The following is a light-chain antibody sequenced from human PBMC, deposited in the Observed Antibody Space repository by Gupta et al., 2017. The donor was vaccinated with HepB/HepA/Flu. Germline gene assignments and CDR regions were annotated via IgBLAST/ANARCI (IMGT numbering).Light chain of an antibody. CDR1: QDISRY. CDR2: DAS. J-gene: IGKJ5*01. V-gene: IGKV1-9*01. CDR3: QHEHSYPIT. Sequence: DIHLTQSPSFLSASVGDRVTITCRASQDISRYLDWYHQSPGKAPKLLIYDASTLQTGVPSRFSGSGSGTEFTLTVSSLQPEDFGTYYCQHEHSYPITFGQGTRLEIK.